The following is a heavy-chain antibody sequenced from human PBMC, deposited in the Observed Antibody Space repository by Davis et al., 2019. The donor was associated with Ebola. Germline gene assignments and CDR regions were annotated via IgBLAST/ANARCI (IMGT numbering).Heavy chain of an antibody. V-gene: IGHV4-39*07. CDR3: ARNNSGIPFDS. CDR2: VYYSGST. J-gene: IGHJ4*02. D-gene: IGHD3-10*01. CDR1: GGSISSHSDY. Sequence: PSETLSLTCTVSGGSISSHSDYWGWIRQSPGKGLERIGSVYYSGSTHYNPSLRSRLTISVDTSKNQFSLHLKSMTAADTAVYYCARNNSGIPFDSWGLGTLVTVSS.